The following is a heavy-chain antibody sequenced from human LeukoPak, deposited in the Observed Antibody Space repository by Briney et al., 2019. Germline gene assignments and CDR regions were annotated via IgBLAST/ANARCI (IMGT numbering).Heavy chain of an antibody. CDR1: GGSISSSSYY. CDR2: IYYSGST. D-gene: IGHD6-13*01. CDR3: ARDRDSSTWFSYFDY. V-gene: IGHV4-39*07. Sequence: PSETLSLTCTVSGGSISSSSYYWGWIRQPPGKGLEWIGSIYYSGSTYYSTSLKSRVTISVDRSRNQFSLKLRSVTAADTAVYFCARDRDSSTWFSYFDYWGQGTLVTVSS. J-gene: IGHJ4*02.